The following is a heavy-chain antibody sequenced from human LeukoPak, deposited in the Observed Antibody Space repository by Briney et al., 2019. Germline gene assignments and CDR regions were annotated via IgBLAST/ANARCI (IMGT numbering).Heavy chain of an antibody. CDR3: ARLGGGDYGGQY. CDR1: GGSIRFSSYY. Sequence: SETLSLTCTVSGGSIRFSSYYWGWIRQPPGKGLEWIGSIYYSGSTNYNPSLKSRVTISVDTSKNQFSLKLSSVTAADTAVYYCARLGGGDYGGQYWGQGTLVTVSS. J-gene: IGHJ4*02. CDR2: IYYSGST. D-gene: IGHD4-17*01. V-gene: IGHV4-39*07.